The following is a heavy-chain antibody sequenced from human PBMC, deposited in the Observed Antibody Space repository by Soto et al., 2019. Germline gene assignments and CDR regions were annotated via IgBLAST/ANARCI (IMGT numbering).Heavy chain of an antibody. Sequence: VSGGSVSDKTFYWSWIRQPPGKRLEWIGYVYYSGTTNYNPSLKSRVTISVDLSKNRFSLRLSSVTTADTALYYCARTTAVPNTLRSRYFFDYWGQGTLVTVSS. D-gene: IGHD4-17*01. V-gene: IGHV4-61*01. CDR2: VYYSGTT. CDR1: GGSVSDKTFY. J-gene: IGHJ4*02. CDR3: ARTTAVPNTLRSRYFFDY.